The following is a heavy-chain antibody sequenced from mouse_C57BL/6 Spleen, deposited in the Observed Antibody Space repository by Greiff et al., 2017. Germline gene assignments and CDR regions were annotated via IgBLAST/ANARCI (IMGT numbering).Heavy chain of an antibody. CDR3: AREGYDGYYVRYFDV. CDR1: GYTFTDHT. CDR2: IYPRDGST. Sequence: VQLQQSNAELVKPGASVKISCKVSGYTFTDHTIHWMKQRPEQGLEWIGYIYPRDGSTKYNEKFKGKATLTADKSSSTAYMQLNSLTSEGSAVYFCAREGYDGYYVRYFDVWGTGTTVTVSS. V-gene: IGHV1-78*01. D-gene: IGHD2-3*01. J-gene: IGHJ1*03.